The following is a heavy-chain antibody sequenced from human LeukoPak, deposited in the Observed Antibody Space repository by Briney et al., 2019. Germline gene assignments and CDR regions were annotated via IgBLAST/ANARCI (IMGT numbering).Heavy chain of an antibody. CDR3: AKEGEYYDLWSGYPRYMDV. Sequence: GGSLRLSCAASGFTFSSYAMSWVRQAPGKGLEWVSIISNNGGSTYYGDSVKGRFTISRDNSKNTLYLQMKSLRAEDTAVYYCAKEGEYYDLWSGYPRYMDVWGKGTTVTVSS. CDR2: ISNNGGST. J-gene: IGHJ6*03. D-gene: IGHD3-3*01. CDR1: GFTFSSYA. V-gene: IGHV3-23*01.